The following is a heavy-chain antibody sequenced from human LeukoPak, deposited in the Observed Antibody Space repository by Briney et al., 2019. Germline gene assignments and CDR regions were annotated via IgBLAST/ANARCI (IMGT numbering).Heavy chain of an antibody. V-gene: IGHV3-7*01. CDR1: GFTFRSYW. CDR2: IKEDESAK. CDR3: ARDVGGSLDY. Sequence: GGSLRLSCAASGFTFRSYWMAWVRQAPGKGLEWVANIKEDESAKHQADSVKGRFTISRDNAQNSVYLLMSSLRGEDTAVYYCARDVGGSLDYWGQGTLVTVSS. J-gene: IGHJ4*02. D-gene: IGHD1-26*01.